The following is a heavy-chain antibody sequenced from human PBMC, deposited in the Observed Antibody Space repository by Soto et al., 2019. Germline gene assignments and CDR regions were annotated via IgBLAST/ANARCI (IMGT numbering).Heavy chain of an antibody. CDR1: GFAVSDYF. V-gene: IGHV3-11*01. D-gene: IGHD1-20*01. J-gene: IGHJ6*02. Sequence: QVQLVESGGGLVRPGGSLRLSCAASGFAVSDYFMSWVRQAPGKGLEWLSYIRNDNSNMYYADSVKGRFTISRDSAKKSLYLQMNSLRDEDTAVYYCARAILTAAGVRDVWAQGTTVTVSS. CDR3: ARAILTAAGVRDV. CDR2: IRNDNSNM.